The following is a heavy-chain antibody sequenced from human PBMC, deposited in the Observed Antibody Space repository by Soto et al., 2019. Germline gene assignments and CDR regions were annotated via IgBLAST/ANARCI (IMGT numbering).Heavy chain of an antibody. CDR1: GFTVSSNY. CDR2: IYSGGST. CDR3: ASSSYCSSTSCYAFDI. V-gene: IGHV3-53*01. J-gene: IGHJ3*02. D-gene: IGHD2-2*01. Sequence: GGSLRLSCAASGFTVSSNYMSWVRRAPGKGLEWVSVIYSGGSTCYADSVKGRFTISRDNSKNTLYLQMNSLRAEDTAVYYCASSSYCSSTSCYAFDIWGQGTMVTVSS.